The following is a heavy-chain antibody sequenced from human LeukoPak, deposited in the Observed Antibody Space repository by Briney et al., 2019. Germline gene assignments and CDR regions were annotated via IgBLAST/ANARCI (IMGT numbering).Heavy chain of an antibody. D-gene: IGHD5-24*01. Sequence: KPSETLSLTCTVAGGSIISSNYVWGWIRQPPGKGLEWIGSIYYSGSTNYNPSLKSRVTISVDTSKNQFSLKLSSVTAADTAVYYCARRMKGEMATLRGYYFDYWGQGTLVTVSS. V-gene: IGHV4-39*07. J-gene: IGHJ4*02. CDR3: ARRMKGEMATLRGYYFDY. CDR1: GGSIISSNYV. CDR2: IYYSGST.